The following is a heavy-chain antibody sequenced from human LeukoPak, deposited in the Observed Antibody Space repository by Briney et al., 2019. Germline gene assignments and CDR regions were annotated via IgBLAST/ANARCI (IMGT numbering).Heavy chain of an antibody. CDR3: ARDRTLNSDAFDI. J-gene: IGHJ3*02. CDR1: GYTFIGYY. CDR2: INPYSSGT. D-gene: IGHD1-7*01. Sequence: ASVKVSCKASGYTFIGYYIHWVRQAPGQGLEWMGWINPYSSGTNYAQTFQGRVTMTRDTSISTAYMELIALRSDDTAVYYCARDRTLNSDAFDIWGQGTMVTVSS. V-gene: IGHV1-2*02.